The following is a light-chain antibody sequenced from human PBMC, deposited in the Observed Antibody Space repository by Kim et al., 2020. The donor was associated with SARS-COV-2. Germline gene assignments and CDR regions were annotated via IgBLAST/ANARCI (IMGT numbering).Light chain of an antibody. V-gene: IGKV1-5*03. Sequence: ASGGDRVTITWRDSRDSSTWVAWYEQKPGKAPKLLIYKASNLQSGVPPRFSGSGSGTEYTLTTSSIQPDDFATYYCQQYKSYPWAIGQGTKVDIK. CDR2: KAS. J-gene: IGKJ1*01. CDR3: QQYKSYPWA. CDR1: RDSSTW.